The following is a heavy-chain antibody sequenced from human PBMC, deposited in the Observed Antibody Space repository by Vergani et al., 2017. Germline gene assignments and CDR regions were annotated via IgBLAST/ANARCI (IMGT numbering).Heavy chain of an antibody. CDR1: GYTLTELS. J-gene: IGHJ4*02. D-gene: IGHD3-22*01. Sequence: VQLVQSGAEVKKPGASVKVSCKVSGYTLTELSMHWVRQAPGKGLEWVSAISGSGGSTYYADSVKGRFTISRDNSKNTLYLQMNSLRAEDTAVYYCAKGALYYDSSNLRCWGQGTLVTVSS. CDR3: AKGALYYDSSNLRC. V-gene: IGHV3-23*04. CDR2: ISGSGGST.